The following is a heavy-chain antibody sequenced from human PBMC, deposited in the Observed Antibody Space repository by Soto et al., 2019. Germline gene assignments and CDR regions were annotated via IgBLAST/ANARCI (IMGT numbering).Heavy chain of an antibody. V-gene: IGHV1-8*01. CDR2: MNPNSGNT. D-gene: IGHD3-9*01. CDR3: ARLSSVLRYFDWLSSPRDAFDI. Sequence: ASVKVSCKASGYTFTSYDINWVRQATGQGLERMGCMNPNSGNTGYAQKFQGRVTMTRNTSISTAYMELSSLRSDDTAVYYCARLSSVLRYFDWLSSPRDAFDIWGQGTMVTVSS. CDR1: GYTFTSYD. J-gene: IGHJ3*02.